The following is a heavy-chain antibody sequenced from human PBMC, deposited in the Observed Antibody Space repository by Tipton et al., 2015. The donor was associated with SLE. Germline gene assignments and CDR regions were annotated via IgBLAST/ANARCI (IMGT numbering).Heavy chain of an antibody. J-gene: IGHJ4*02. V-gene: IGHV1-46*01. CDR3: ARDGEGAHFDY. Sequence: QLVQSGAEVKKPGASVKVSCKTSGYTFTSYYMHWVRQAPGQGLEWMGIINPSGGSTSYAQKFQGRVTMTRDTSTSTVYMELSSLRSEDTAVYYCARDGEGAHFDYWGQGTLVTVSS. D-gene: IGHD3-10*01. CDR1: GYTFTSYY. CDR2: INPSGGST.